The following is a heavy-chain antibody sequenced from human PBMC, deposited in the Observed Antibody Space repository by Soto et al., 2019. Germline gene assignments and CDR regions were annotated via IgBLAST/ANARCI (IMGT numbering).Heavy chain of an antibody. Sequence: GGSLRLSCAASGFTFSSYAMSWVRQAPGKGLEWVSAISGSGGSTYYADSVKGRFTISRDNSKNTLYLQMNSLRAEDTAVYYCARDYDYVWGSYRSYFDYWGQGTLVTVSS. CDR2: ISGSGGST. CDR3: ARDYDYVWGSYRSYFDY. D-gene: IGHD3-16*02. CDR1: GFTFSSYA. J-gene: IGHJ4*02. V-gene: IGHV3-23*01.